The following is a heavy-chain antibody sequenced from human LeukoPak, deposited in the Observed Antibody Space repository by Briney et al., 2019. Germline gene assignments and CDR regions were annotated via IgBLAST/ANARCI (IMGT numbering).Heavy chain of an antibody. CDR2: IYYSGST. Sequence: PSETLSLTCTVSGGSISSYYWNWIRQPPGKGLEWIGYIYYSGSTNYNPSLKSRVTISVDTSKNQFSLKLSSVTAADTAVYYCARRYCSGGSCYFGDHYFDYWGQGTLVTVSS. CDR3: ARRYCSGGSCYFGDHYFDY. V-gene: IGHV4-59*08. J-gene: IGHJ4*02. CDR1: GGSISSYY. D-gene: IGHD2-15*01.